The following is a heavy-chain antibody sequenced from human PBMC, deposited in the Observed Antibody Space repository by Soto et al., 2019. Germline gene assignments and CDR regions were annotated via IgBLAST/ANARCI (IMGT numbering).Heavy chain of an antibody. J-gene: IGHJ4*02. D-gene: IGHD4-17*01. CDR2: IFYGGGTGVT. Sequence: LSLTCTVSGDSFSTSNYYWGWIRQPPGKGLGWIGNIFYGGGTGVTYYNPSLKSRVIISVDTSKNQFSLKLRSITAADTAFYFCARRGGGDSLFDSWGQGKLVTVSS. CDR1: GDSFSTSNYY. V-gene: IGHV4-39*01. CDR3: ARRGGGDSLFDS.